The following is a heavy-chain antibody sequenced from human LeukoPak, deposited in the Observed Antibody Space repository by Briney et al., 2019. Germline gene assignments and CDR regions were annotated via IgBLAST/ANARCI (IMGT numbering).Heavy chain of an antibody. D-gene: IGHD3-9*01. V-gene: IGHV3-23*01. J-gene: IGHJ4*02. Sequence: GGSLRLSCAASGFTFSISAMSWVRQAPGKGLEWVSGISDSGGSTSYADSVKGRFTISRDNSKNILYLQMNSLRADDTAVYYCAKVSESNYDILTGYYTPYYFDYWGQGTLVTVSS. CDR1: GFTFSISA. CDR3: AKVSESNYDILTGYYTPYYFDY. CDR2: ISDSGGST.